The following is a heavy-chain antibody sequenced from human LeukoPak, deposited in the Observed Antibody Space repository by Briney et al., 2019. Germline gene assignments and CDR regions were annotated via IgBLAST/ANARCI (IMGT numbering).Heavy chain of an antibody. CDR1: GFTFRNYA. J-gene: IGHJ4*02. D-gene: IGHD6-19*01. CDR2: ISGSGGDT. CDR3: AKEERSSAWPAFDY. Sequence: GGSLRLSCAASGFTFRNYAMSWVRQAPGKGLEWISGISGSGGDTNFADSVKGRLTISRDNSKNIVYLQMNSLRAEDTAVYYCAKEERSSAWPAFDYWGQGTQVTVSS. V-gene: IGHV3-23*01.